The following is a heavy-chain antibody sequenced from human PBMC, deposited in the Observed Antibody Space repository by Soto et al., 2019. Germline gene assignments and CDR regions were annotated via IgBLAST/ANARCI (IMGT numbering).Heavy chain of an antibody. Sequence: PSETLSLTCAVYAGSFSDNYWTWIRQPPGKGLEWIGEINQRGSTNYNPSLKSRITISVDTSKNQFSLNLYSVTAADTAVYYCARGLTYCSSTTCAETRFDPWGQGTLVTVSS. D-gene: IGHD2-2*01. V-gene: IGHV4-34*01. CDR3: ARGLTYCSSTTCAETRFDP. J-gene: IGHJ5*02. CDR2: INQRGST. CDR1: AGSFSDNY.